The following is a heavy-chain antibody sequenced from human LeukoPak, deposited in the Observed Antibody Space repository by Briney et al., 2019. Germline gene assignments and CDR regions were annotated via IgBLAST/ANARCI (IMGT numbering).Heavy chain of an antibody. CDR1: GAFITNSHW. CDR2: IYHSGTT. CDR3: ARWYYSGWAFDY. V-gene: IGHV4-4*02. J-gene: IGHJ4*02. D-gene: IGHD6-19*01. Sequence: SGTLSLTCAVSGAFITNSHWWSWARQPPGKGLEWIGEIYHSGTTNYNPSLKSRVTMSVDKSKNQFSLKLSSVTAADTAVYYCARWYYSGWAFDYWGQGTLVTVSS.